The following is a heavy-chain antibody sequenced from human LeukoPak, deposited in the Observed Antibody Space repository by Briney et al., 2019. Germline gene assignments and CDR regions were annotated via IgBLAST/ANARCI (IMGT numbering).Heavy chain of an antibody. J-gene: IGHJ5*02. D-gene: IGHD3-10*01. CDR2: INPNTGGT. CDR3: ARPLRVTMIRGAAFRASSDFDP. CDR1: GYTFTGYY. V-gene: IGHV1-2*02. Sequence: ASVKVSCKASGYTFTGYYMHWVRQAPGQALEWMGWINPNTGGTKYAQRFQDRVTMTRDTSISTAYMEVSRLRYDDTAVYYCARPLRVTMIRGAAFRASSDFDPWGQGTLVTVSS.